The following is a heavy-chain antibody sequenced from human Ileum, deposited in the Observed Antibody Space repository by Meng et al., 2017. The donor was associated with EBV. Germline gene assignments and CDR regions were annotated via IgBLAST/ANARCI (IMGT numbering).Heavy chain of an antibody. V-gene: IGHV4-61*08. Sequence: QGQLQESGPGLGTPSETLSLTCSVSNGSVSSYGYYWTWIRQPPGKGLEWIGYMSYTGSTNYKSTLKSRVTISVDKSKNQFSLKLSSVTAADTAVYYCARERGGGDRGIQWGQGTLVTVSS. CDR3: ARERGGGDRGIQ. CDR2: MSYTGST. J-gene: IGHJ4*02. D-gene: IGHD2-21*02. CDR1: NGSVSSYGYY.